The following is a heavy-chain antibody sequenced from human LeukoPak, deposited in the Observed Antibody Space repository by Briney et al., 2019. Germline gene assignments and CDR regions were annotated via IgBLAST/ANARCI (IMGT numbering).Heavy chain of an antibody. CDR1: GGSISSYY. CDR3: ARDDGPFDP. CDR2: IYYSGST. J-gene: IGHJ5*02. V-gene: IGHV4-59*12. Sequence: SETLSLTCTVSGGSISSYYWSWIRQPPGKGLEWIGYIYYSGSTNYNPSLKSRVTISVDTSKNQFSLKLSSVTAADTAVYYCARDDGPFDPWGQGTLVTVSS.